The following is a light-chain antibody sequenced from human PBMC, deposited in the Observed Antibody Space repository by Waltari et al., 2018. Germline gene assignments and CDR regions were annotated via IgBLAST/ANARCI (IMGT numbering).Light chain of an antibody. CDR1: NSNVDILHL. J-gene: IGLJ1*01. CDR2: EIS. V-gene: IGLV2-23*02. CDR3: CSFAGYGIYV. Sequence: QSALTQPASVSGSPGQSLTISCTALNSNVDILHLVSWYQHHPGRNPRLLIYEISQRPSGISNRFSGSKSGNTASLTISGLQPEDEADDFCCSFAGYGIYVFGSGTQVSVL.